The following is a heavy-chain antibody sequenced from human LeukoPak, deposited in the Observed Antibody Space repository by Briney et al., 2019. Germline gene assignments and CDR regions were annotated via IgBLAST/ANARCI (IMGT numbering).Heavy chain of an antibody. CDR1: GDSLTNTNYL. CDR3: AREGGVATIWNYYYMDV. CDR2: LAYTGRT. D-gene: IGHD5-12*01. Sequence: PSETLSLTCTVSGDSLTNTNYLWAWIRQPPGKGLEWIATLAYTGRTYYTPSLRSRVTISQDTSENKFSLILTSVTAADTAVYYCAREGGVATIWNYYYMDVWGKGTTVTVSS. V-gene: IGHV4-39*07. J-gene: IGHJ6*03.